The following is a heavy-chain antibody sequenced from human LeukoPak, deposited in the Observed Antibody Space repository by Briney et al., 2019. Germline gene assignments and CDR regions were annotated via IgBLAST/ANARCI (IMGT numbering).Heavy chain of an antibody. V-gene: IGHV3-15*01. J-gene: IGHJ4*02. CDR3: TVVNYGSGSYPLGY. CDR1: GFTFSSFS. Sequence: GGSLSLSWAASGFTFSSFSMNWAPQAPGKGREWVGRIKNKPDGGTTDYAAPVQGRFTISRDDSKNTLSLQMNSLKAEDTAVYYCTVVNYGSGSYPLGYWGQGTLVTVSS. CDR2: IKNKPDGGTT. D-gene: IGHD3-10*01.